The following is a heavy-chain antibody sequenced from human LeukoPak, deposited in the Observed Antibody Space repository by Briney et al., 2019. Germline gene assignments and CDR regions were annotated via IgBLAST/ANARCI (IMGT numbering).Heavy chain of an antibody. Sequence: ASVKVSCKSSGYTFIDSYMHWVRQAPGQGLEWMGWINPNSGAAKYAQKFQGRATMTRDTSISTAHMELSRLISDDTAVYFCARNQRVYDILTGYERGAFDIWGQGSMVTVSS. CDR1: GYTFIDSY. D-gene: IGHD3-9*01. CDR3: ARNQRVYDILTGYERGAFDI. V-gene: IGHV1-2*02. J-gene: IGHJ3*02. CDR2: INPNSGAA.